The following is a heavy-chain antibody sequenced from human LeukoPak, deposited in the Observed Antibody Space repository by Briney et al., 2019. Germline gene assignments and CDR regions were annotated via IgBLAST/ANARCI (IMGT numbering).Heavy chain of an antibody. J-gene: IGHJ4*02. CDR1: GFTFSSYA. CDR2: ISGSGGST. D-gene: IGHD6-19*01. V-gene: IGHV3-23*01. CDR3: AEDLIAVAGAYFDY. Sequence: PGGSLRLSCAASGFTFSSYAMSWVRQAPGKGLEWVSAISGSGGSTYYAGSVKGRFTISRDNSKNTLYLQMNSLRAEDTAVYYCAEDLIAVAGAYFDYWGQGTLVTVSS.